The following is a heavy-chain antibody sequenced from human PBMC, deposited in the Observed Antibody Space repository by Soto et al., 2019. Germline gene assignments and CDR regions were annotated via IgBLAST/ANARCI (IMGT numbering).Heavy chain of an antibody. V-gene: IGHV5-10-1*01. J-gene: IGHJ6*01. CDR2: IDPSDSYT. Sequence: WESLKISCKGSGYSFTSYWISWVRQMPGKGLEWMGRIDPSDSYTNYSPSFQGHVTISADKSISTAYLQWSSLKASDTAMYDCAGLRHYYDSSGYLFNGMDVWRQATIVTVSS. D-gene: IGHD3-22*01. CDR1: GYSFTSYW. CDR3: AGLRHYYDSSGYLFNGMDV.